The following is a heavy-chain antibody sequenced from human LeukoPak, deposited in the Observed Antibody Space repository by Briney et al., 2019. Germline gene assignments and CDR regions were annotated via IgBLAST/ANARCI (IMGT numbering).Heavy chain of an antibody. D-gene: IGHD3-10*01. CDR2: IYHSGST. CDR3: ARVTLGFGAGFDY. J-gene: IGHJ4*02. V-gene: IGHV4-59*01. CDR1: GVSIRNYY. Sequence: SQTLSLTRAVSGVSIRNYYWSWIRHPPGKGLECVGYIYHSGSTNYNPALKSRLTISVATSKNQFSLKLSSVTAADTAVYYCARVTLGFGAGFDYWGQGTLVTVSS.